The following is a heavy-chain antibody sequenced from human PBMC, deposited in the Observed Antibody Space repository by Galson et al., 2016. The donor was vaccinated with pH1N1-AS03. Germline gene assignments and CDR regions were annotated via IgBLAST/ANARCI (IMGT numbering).Heavy chain of an antibody. J-gene: IGHJ6*02. V-gene: IGHV3-74*01. CDR3: ASAVRGSAVDV. CDR1: GFTLSNYW. Sequence: SLRLSCAASGFTLSNYWMHWVRQAPGKGLVWVSRINSDGSYTNYADSVKGRFTISRDNAKNSLYLQMNSLRVEDRAIYYCASAVRGSAVDVWGQGTTVTVS. CDR2: INSDGSYT. D-gene: IGHD3-10*01.